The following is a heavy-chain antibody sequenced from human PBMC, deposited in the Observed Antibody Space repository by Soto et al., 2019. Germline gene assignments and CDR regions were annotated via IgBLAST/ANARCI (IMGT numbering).Heavy chain of an antibody. Sequence: SETLSLTCSVSGGSISTVGHYWTWIRHPPGKGLEWIGSIYHTGSTYYSKSLRSRLTMSVDTSKSQFSLRLSSVTAADTAVYYCARATGTLRSRNCDYWGQGSLVTVS. J-gene: IGHJ4*02. CDR3: ARATGTLRSRNCDY. V-gene: IGHV4-31*03. CDR2: IYHTGST. CDR1: GGSISTVGHY. D-gene: IGHD1-1*01.